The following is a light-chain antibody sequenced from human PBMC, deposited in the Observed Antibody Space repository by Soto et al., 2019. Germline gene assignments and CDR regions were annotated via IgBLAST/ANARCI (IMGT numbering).Light chain of an antibody. J-gene: IGLJ2*01. CDR3: GTWRSSLGAVV. CDR2: DNI. CDR1: SSNIGNNS. Sequence: QSVLTQPPSVSAAPGQKVTISCSGSSSNIGNNSVSWYQQLPGTAPNLLIYDNIKRPSGIPDRFSGSKSGTSATLGITGLQTGDEADYYCGTWRSSLGAVVFGGGTKLTVL. V-gene: IGLV1-51*01.